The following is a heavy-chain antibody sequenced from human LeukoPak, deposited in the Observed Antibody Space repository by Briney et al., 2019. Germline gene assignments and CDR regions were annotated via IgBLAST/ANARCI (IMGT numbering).Heavy chain of an antibody. J-gene: IGHJ4*02. Sequence: ASVKVSCKASGYTFTGYYMHWVRQAPGQGLEWMGIINPRGGSTSYAQKFQGRVTMTRDTSTSTVYMELSSLRAEDTAVYYCARIWDLRFSSSWTGDYWGQGTLVTVSS. CDR3: ARIWDLRFSSSWTGDY. D-gene: IGHD6-13*01. CDR1: GYTFTGYY. CDR2: INPRGGST. V-gene: IGHV1-46*01.